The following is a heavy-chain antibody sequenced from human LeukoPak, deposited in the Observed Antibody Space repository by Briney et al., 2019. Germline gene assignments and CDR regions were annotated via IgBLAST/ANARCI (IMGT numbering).Heavy chain of an antibody. CDR1: GYTLTELS. J-gene: IGHJ4*02. V-gene: IGHV1-2*02. D-gene: IGHD2-15*01. CDR2: INPNNGGT. CDR3: AARLGSCNDPRCDYFYY. Sequence: GASVKVSCKVSGYTLTELSMHWVRQAPGQGLEWMGWINPNNGGTNYAQKFQGRVTMTRDTSISTAYKELSRLTSDDTAVYYCAARLGSCNDPRCDYFYYWGQGTLVTVSS.